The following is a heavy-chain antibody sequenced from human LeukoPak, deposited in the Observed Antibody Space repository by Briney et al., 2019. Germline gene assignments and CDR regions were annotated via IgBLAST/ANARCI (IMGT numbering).Heavy chain of an antibody. CDR3: ACIAAAGLPFDY. J-gene: IGHJ4*02. CDR2: IYTSGST. D-gene: IGHD6-13*01. Sequence: SETLSLTCTVSGGSISSYYWSWIRQPAGKGLEWIGRIYTSGSTNYNPSLKSRVTMSVDTSKNQFSLKLSSVTAADTAVYYCACIAAAGLPFDYWGQGTLVTVSS. V-gene: IGHV4-4*07. CDR1: GGSISSYY.